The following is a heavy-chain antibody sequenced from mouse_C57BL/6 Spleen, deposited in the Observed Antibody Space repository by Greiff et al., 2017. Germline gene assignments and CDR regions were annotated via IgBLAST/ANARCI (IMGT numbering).Heavy chain of an antibody. CDR1: GYSITSGYY. D-gene: IGHD1-1*01. Sequence: EVQRVESGPGLVKPSQSLSLTCSVTGYSITSGYYWNWIRQFPGNKLEWMGYISYDGSNNYNPSLKNRISITRDTSKNQFFLKLNSVTTEDTATYYCARDGATVCLDYWGQGTTLTVSS. V-gene: IGHV3-6*01. CDR2: ISYDGSN. J-gene: IGHJ2*01. CDR3: ARDGATVCLDY.